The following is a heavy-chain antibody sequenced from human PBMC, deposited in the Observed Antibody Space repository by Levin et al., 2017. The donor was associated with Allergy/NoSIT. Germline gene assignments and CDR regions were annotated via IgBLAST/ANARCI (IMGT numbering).Heavy chain of an antibody. V-gene: IGHV3-15*01. CDR3: TTDPRH. Sequence: AGGSLRLSCAASGFTFNDAWMSWVRQAPGKGLEWLGRIKNKGDGGTTDFAAPVKGRFTISRDDSKRMLYLQMNSLKTEDTAVYYCTTDPRHWGQGTLVTVSS. CDR1: GFTFNDAW. CDR2: IKNKGDGGTT. J-gene: IGHJ4*02.